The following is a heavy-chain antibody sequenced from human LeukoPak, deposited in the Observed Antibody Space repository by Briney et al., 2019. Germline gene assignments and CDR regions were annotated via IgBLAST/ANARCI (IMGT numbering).Heavy chain of an antibody. D-gene: IGHD3-10*01. Sequence: SETLSLTCTVSGGSISSYYWSWIRQPAGKGLEWIGRIYTSGSTNYNPSLKSRVTMSADTSKNQFSLKLSSVTAADTAVYYCARPYGSGSYYNGWFDPWGQGTLVTVSS. CDR1: GGSISSYY. CDR3: ARPYGSGSYYNGWFDP. V-gene: IGHV4-4*07. J-gene: IGHJ5*02. CDR2: IYTSGST.